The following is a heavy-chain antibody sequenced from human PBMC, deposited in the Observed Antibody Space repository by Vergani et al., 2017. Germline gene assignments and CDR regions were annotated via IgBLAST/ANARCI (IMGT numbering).Heavy chain of an antibody. V-gene: IGHV4-34*01. Sequence: QVQLQQWGAGLLKPSETLSLTCAVYGGSFSGYYWSWIRQPPGKGLERIGEINHSGSTNYNPSLKSRVTISVNTSKNQFSVKLRSVTAADTAVDYCARGQLRLTYYCGSSGAYALDYWGQGTLVAVSS. CDR2: INHSGST. CDR3: ARGQLRLTYYCGSSGAYALDY. D-gene: IGHD3-22*01. J-gene: IGHJ4*02. CDR1: GGSFSGYY.